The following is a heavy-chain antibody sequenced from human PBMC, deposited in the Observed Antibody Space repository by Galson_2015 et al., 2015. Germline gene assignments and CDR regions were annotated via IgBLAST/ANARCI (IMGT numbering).Heavy chain of an antibody. Sequence: SLRLSCAASGFTFSSYAMHWVRQAPGKGLEWVAVILYDGSNKYYADSVKGRFTISRDNSKNTLYLQMNSLRAEDTAVYYCARSEIVGATNWFDPWGQGTLVTVSS. CDR2: ILYDGSNK. CDR3: ARSEIVGATNWFDP. D-gene: IGHD1-26*01. CDR1: GFTFSSYA. J-gene: IGHJ5*02. V-gene: IGHV3-30-3*01.